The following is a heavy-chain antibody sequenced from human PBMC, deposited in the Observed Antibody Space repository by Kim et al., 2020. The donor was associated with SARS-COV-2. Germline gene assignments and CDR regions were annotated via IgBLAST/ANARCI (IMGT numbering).Heavy chain of an antibody. CDR2: VNAGNDQT. J-gene: IGHJ4*02. V-gene: IGHV1-3*01. CDR3: VPDMYPYFFYY. CDR1: GYTFTTYS. Sequence: ASVKVSCKASGYTFTTYSIHWLRQAPGQKLEWMGLVNAGNDQTKYSQKFQGRLTISSDTSANTAYMELRSLTPKDTAFYYCVPDMYPYFFYYWGQGTL. D-gene: IGHD3-9*01.